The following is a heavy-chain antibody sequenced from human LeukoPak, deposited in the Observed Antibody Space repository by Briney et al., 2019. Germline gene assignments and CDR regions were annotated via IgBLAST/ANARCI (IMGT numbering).Heavy chain of an antibody. CDR1: GFTFSSYS. CDR3: ATYRQLLLPFES. D-gene: IGHD1-1*01. CDR2: ISSSSSTI. V-gene: IGHV3-48*04. J-gene: IGHJ4*02. Sequence: GGSLRLSCAASGFTFSSYSMNWVRQAPGKGLEWVSYISSSSSTIYYPDSLKGRFTISRDNAKNSLYLQMNSLRAEDTAIYYCATYRQLLLPFESWGQGTLVTVS.